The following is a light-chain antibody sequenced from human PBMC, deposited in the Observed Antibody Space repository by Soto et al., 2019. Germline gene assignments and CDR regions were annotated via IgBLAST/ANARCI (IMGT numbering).Light chain of an antibody. CDR1: QGMSND. CDR3: LQDYNYPRT. J-gene: IGKJ2*01. V-gene: IGKV1-6*01. Sequence: AIQMTQSPSSLSASVGDRVTITCRASQGMSNDLGWYQQKPVKTPKLLIYAAPSLQRWVPSRFSGSGSGTDFTLTISSLQPEDFATYYCLQDYNYPRTLGQGTKLEIK. CDR2: AAP.